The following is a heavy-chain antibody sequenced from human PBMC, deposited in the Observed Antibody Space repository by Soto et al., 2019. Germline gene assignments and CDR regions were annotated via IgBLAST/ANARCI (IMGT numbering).Heavy chain of an antibody. Sequence: GGSLRLSCAASGFTFSSYSMNWVRQAPGKGLEWVSYISSSSNTKYYADSVKGRFTISRDTAKNSLYLQMNSLRAEDTAVYYCARGFYGDYAFHYWGQGTLVTVSS. J-gene: IGHJ4*02. CDR3: ARGFYGDYAFHY. CDR1: GFTFSSYS. V-gene: IGHV3-48*01. D-gene: IGHD4-17*01. CDR2: ISSSSNTK.